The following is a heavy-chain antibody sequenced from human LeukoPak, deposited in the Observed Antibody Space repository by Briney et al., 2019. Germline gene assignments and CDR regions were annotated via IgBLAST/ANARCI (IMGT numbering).Heavy chain of an antibody. CDR1: GYNFANYW. D-gene: IGHD4-23*01. CDR3: ARHPDYGGNSDY. J-gene: IGHJ4*02. Sequence: GESLKISCKGSGYNFANYWIGWVRQMPGKGLEWLGIIFPRDSDTRYSPSFQGQVTISADKSISTAYLQWSSLKASDTAMYYCARHPDYGGNSDYWGQGTLVTVSS. V-gene: IGHV5-51*01. CDR2: IFPRDSDT.